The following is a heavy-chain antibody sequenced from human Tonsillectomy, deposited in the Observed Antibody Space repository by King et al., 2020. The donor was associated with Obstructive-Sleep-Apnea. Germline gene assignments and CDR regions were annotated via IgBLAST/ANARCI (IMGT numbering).Heavy chain of an antibody. J-gene: IGHJ5*02. CDR1: GFTFGSYA. CDR3: AKDLPCWFDP. Sequence: VQLVESGGGLIQPGGSLRLSCAASGFTFGSYAMTWVRQAPGKGLEWVSAIGGSGDSTYYANSVRGRFTISRDNSKNTLYLQMNSLGAEDTAVYYCAKDLPCWFDPWGQGTLVTVSS. V-gene: IGHV3-23*04. CDR2: IGGSGDST.